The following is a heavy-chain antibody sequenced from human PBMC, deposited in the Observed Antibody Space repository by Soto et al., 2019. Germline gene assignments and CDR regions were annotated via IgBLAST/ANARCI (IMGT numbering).Heavy chain of an antibody. CDR1: GFTFSSYE. D-gene: IGHD2-15*01. CDR3: ARVVAGNWFDP. V-gene: IGHV3-48*03. CDR2: IGSSGSTI. J-gene: IGHJ5*02. Sequence: LRLSCAASGFTFSSYEMNWVRQAPGKGLEWVSYIGSSGSTIYYADSVKGRFTISRDNAKNSLYLQMNSLRAEDTAVYYCARVVAGNWFDPWGQGTLVTVSS.